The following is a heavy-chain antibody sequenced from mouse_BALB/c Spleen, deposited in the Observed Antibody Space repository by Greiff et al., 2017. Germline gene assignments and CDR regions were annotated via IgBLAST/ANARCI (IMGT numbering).Heavy chain of an antibody. Sequence: EVKLVESGGGLVQPGGSRKLSCAASGFIFSSFGMHWVRQAPEKGLEWVAYISSGSSTIYYADTVKGRFTISRDNPKNTLFLQMTSLRSEDTAMYYCARGTNYAMDYWGQGTSVTVSS. D-gene: IGHD3-3*01. V-gene: IGHV5-17*02. CDR1: GFIFSSFG. CDR3: ARGTNYAMDY. J-gene: IGHJ4*01. CDR2: ISSGSSTI.